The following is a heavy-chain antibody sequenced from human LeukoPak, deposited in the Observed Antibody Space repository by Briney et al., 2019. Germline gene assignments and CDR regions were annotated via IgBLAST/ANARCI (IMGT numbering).Heavy chain of an antibody. V-gene: IGHV3-7*01. CDR3: ARLTGTTGFDY. CDR2: IKQDGSDK. Sequence: HPGGSLRLSCAASGFPFSSYWMSWVRQAPGKGLEWMANIKQDGSDKYYVDSVKGRFTISRDNAKNSLYLQLNSLRADDTAVYYCARLTGTTGFDYWGQGTLVTVSS. CDR1: GFPFSSYW. D-gene: IGHD1-1*01. J-gene: IGHJ4*02.